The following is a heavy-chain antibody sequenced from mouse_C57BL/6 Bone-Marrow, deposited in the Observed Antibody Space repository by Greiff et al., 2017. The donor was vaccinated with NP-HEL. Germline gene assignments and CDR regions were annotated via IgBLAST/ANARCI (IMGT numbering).Heavy chain of an antibody. Sequence: VQLQESGAELVRPGTSVKVSCKASGYAFTNYLIEWVKQRPGQGLEWIGVINPGSGGTNYNEKFKGKATLTADKSSSTAYMPLSRLTSEDSAVYICARERNYSSPAWFSYWGQGTLVTVSA. CDR3: ARERNYSSPAWFSY. V-gene: IGHV1-54*01. J-gene: IGHJ3*01. CDR1: GYAFTNYL. D-gene: IGHD2-5*01. CDR2: INPGSGGT.